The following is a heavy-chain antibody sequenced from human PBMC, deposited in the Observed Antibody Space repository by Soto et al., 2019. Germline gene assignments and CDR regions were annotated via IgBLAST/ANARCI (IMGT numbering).Heavy chain of an antibody. J-gene: IGHJ6*02. CDR1: GGSISSYY. CDR2: IYYSGST. CDR3: AKDPGYRFSYYSGMYV. D-gene: IGHD3-16*02. Sequence: SETLSLTCTVSGGSISSYYWSWIRQPPGKGLEWIGYIYYSGSTNYNPSLKSRVTISVDTSKNTLYLQMNSLRAEDTAVYYCAKDPGYRFSYYSGMYVLGQGTTVPVSS. V-gene: IGHV4-59*01.